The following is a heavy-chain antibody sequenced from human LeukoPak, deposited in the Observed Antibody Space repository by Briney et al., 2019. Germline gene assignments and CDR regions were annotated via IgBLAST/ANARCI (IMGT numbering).Heavy chain of an antibody. Sequence: SETLSLTSTVSGGSISSYYWSWIRQPPGKGLEWIGYIYYSGSTNYNPSLKSRVTISVDTSKNQFSLKLSSVTAADTAVYYCARVGYRDDSGYNWFDPWGQGTLVTVSS. CDR1: GGSISSYY. D-gene: IGHD5-12*01. CDR3: ARVGYRDDSGYNWFDP. CDR2: IYYSGST. V-gene: IGHV4-59*01. J-gene: IGHJ5*02.